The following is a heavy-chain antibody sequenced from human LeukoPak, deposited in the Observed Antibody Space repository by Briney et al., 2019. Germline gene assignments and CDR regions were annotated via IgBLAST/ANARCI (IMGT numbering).Heavy chain of an antibody. CDR2: INHSGST. Sequence: SETLSLTCAVYGGSFSGYYWSWIRQPPGKGLEWIGEINHSGSTNYNPSLKSRVTISVDTSKNRFSPKLSSVTAADTAVYYCARGPPRWIQLWLLAFDIWGQGTMVTVSS. J-gene: IGHJ3*02. V-gene: IGHV4-34*01. CDR3: ARGPPRWIQLWLLAFDI. D-gene: IGHD5-18*01. CDR1: GGSFSGYY.